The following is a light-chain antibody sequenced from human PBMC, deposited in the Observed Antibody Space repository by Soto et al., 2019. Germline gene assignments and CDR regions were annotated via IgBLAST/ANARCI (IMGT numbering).Light chain of an antibody. V-gene: IGKV3-15*01. CDR1: QSVSSN. CDR2: GAS. Sequence: EIVMTQSPATLSVSPGEGATLSCRASQSVSSNLDWYQQKPGQAPRLLVYGASTRATGIPARFSASGSGTEFTLTISSLQSEDFAVEYCQQYNDWPPAITFGQGTRLEIK. CDR3: QQYNDWPPAIT. J-gene: IGKJ5*01.